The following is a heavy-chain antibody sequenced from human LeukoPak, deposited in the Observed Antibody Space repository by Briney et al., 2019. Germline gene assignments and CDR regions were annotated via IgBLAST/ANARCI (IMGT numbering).Heavy chain of an antibody. D-gene: IGHD6-19*01. CDR2: ISYDGSNK. J-gene: IGHJ3*02. Sequence: GRSLRLSCAASGFTFSSYAMHWVRQAPGKGLEWVAAISYDGSNKYYADSVKGRFTISRDNSKNTLYLQMNSLRAEDTAVYYCARDPYSSGGDAFDIWGQGTMVTVSS. CDR3: ARDPYSSGGDAFDI. V-gene: IGHV3-30-3*01. CDR1: GFTFSSYA.